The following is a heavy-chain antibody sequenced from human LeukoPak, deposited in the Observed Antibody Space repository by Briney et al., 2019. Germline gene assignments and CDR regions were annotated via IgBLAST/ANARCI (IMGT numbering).Heavy chain of an antibody. CDR3: ARVGGRRSPVSY. Sequence: QPGGSLRLSCAASGFTFSSYWMHWVRQAPGKGLVWVSRINSDGSSTSYADSVKGRFTISRDNAKTTLYLQMNSLRAEDTAVYYCARVGGRRSPVSYWGQGTLVTVSS. D-gene: IGHD3-16*01. J-gene: IGHJ4*02. CDR1: GFTFSSYW. CDR2: INSDGSST. V-gene: IGHV3-74*01.